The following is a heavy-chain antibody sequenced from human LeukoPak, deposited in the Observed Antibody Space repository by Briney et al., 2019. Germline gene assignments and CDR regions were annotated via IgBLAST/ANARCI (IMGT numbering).Heavy chain of an antibody. Sequence: PGGSLRLSCAASGFTFSSYAMRWVRQAPGKGLEYVSAISSNGGSTYYANSVKGRFTISRDNSKNTLYLQMGSLRAEDMAVYYCARFRAKVGYYYGMDVWGQGTTVTVSS. CDR1: GFTFSSYA. V-gene: IGHV3-64*01. CDR3: ARFRAKVGYYYGMDV. J-gene: IGHJ6*02. CDR2: ISSNGGST. D-gene: IGHD4-23*01.